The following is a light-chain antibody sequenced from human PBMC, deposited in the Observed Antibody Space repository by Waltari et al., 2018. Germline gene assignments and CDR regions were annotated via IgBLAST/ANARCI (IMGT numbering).Light chain of an antibody. CDR3: QQYHTYPWT. CDR1: QNIGNR. CDR2: EAS. V-gene: IGKV1-5*03. Sequence: DIQMTQSPSTLFASVGDRVTVTCRASQNIGNRLAWYQHKPGKAPNLLIYEASSLEGGAPSRVSGSGSGTGFTLTISSLQPDDFATYYCQQYHTYPWTFGQGTTVEVK. J-gene: IGKJ1*01.